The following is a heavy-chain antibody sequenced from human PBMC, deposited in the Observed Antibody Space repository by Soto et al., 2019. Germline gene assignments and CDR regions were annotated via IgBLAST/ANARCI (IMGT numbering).Heavy chain of an antibody. CDR2: IIPIFGTA. V-gene: IGHV1-69*01. Sequence: QVQLVQSGAEVKKPGSSVKVSCKASGGTFSSYAISWVRQAPGQGLEWMGGIIPIFGTANYAQKFQGRVTITADESTSTAYMELGSPRSEDTAVYYCARVRLVGGGYYYGMDVWGQGTTVTVSS. D-gene: IGHD2-21*01. CDR3: ARVRLVGGGYYYGMDV. CDR1: GGTFSSYA. J-gene: IGHJ6*02.